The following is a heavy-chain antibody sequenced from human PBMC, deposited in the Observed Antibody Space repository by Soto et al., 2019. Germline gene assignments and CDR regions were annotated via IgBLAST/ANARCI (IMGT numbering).Heavy chain of an antibody. V-gene: IGHV4-4*07. CDR2: IYTSGST. J-gene: IGHJ6*02. D-gene: IGHD3-16*01. CDR1: GGSISSYY. Sequence: PSETLSLTCTVSGGSISSYYWSWIRQPAGKGLEWIGRIYTSGSTNYNPSLKSRVTMSVDTSKNQFSLKLSSVTAADTAVYYCARDHWGSPYYYYGMDVWGQGTTVTVSS. CDR3: ARDHWGSPYYYYGMDV.